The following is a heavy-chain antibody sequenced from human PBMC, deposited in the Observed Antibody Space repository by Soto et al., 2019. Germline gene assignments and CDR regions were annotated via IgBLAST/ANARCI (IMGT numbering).Heavy chain of an antibody. D-gene: IGHD4-17*01. J-gene: IGHJ6*02. V-gene: IGHV5-51*01. CDR3: ARQPDYGDYVSYYYYGMDV. CDR1: GYSFTSYW. Sequence: GESLKISCKGSGYSFTSYWIGWVRQMPGKGLEWMGIIYPGDSDTRYSPSFQGQVTISADKSIRTAYLQWSSLKASDTAMYYCARQPDYGDYVSYYYYGMDVWGQGTTVTVSS. CDR2: IYPGDSDT.